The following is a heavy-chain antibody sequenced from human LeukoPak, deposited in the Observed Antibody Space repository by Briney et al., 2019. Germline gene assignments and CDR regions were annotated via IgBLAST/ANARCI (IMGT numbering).Heavy chain of an antibody. V-gene: IGHV3-73*01. CDR1: GFTFSGSA. CDR3: TSIPDIAAAGTN. J-gene: IGHJ4*02. CDR2: IRSKANSYAT. D-gene: IGHD6-13*01. Sequence: GGSLRLSCAASGFTFSGSAMHWVRQASGKGLEWVGRIRSKANSYATAYAASVKGRFTISRDDSKNTAYLQMDSLKTEDTAVYYCTSIPDIAAAGTNWGQGTLVTVSS.